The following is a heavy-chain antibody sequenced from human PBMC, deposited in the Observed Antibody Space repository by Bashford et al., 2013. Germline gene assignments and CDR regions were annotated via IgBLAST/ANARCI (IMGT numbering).Heavy chain of an antibody. CDR3: TTVAFVDYGDVVDY. Sequence: VRQAPGKGLEWVGRIKSKSSGGTTEYAAPVKGRFTISRDDSKNTLYLQMNSLKTEDTAVYYCTTVAFVDYGDVVDYWGQGTLVTVSS. CDR2: IKSKSSGGTT. V-gene: IGHV3-15*01. D-gene: IGHD4-17*01. J-gene: IGHJ4*02.